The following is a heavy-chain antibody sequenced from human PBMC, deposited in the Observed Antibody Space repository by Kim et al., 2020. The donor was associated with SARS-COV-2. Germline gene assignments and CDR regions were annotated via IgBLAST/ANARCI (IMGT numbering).Heavy chain of an antibody. J-gene: IGHJ6*02. CDR3: AKAHFEGGYYYYGMDV. V-gene: IGHV3-43*01. Sequence: SVKGRFTISRDNSKNSLYLQMNSLRTEDTALYYCAKAHFEGGYYYYGMDVWGQGTTVTVSS. D-gene: IGHD3-16*01.